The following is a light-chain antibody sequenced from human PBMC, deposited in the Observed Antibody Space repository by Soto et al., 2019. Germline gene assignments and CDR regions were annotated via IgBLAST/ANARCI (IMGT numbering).Light chain of an antibody. V-gene: IGKV3-15*01. J-gene: IGKJ1*01. CDR2: GAS. CDR3: QQYNNWPWT. Sequence: EIVMTQSQPTLPVSPGEKATLSCRASQRVSSNLAWYQQKPGQAPRPPIYGASTRATGIPARFSGSGSGTEFTLTISSLQSEDFAVYYCQQYNNWPWTFGQGTKVEIK. CDR1: QRVSSN.